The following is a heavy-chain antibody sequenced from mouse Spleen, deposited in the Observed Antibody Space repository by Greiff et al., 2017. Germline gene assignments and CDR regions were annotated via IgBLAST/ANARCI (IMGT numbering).Heavy chain of an antibody. J-gene: IGHJ2*01. Sequence: QVQLQQPGAELVKPGASVKLSCKASGYTFTSSWMHWVKQRPGQGLEWIGEINPSNGRTNYNEKFKSKATLTVDKSSSTAYMQLSSLTSEDSAVYYCARSFYDYPYYFDYWGQGTTLTVSS. D-gene: IGHD2-4*01. CDR3: ARSFYDYPYYFDY. CDR1: GYTFTSSW. V-gene: IGHV1S81*02. CDR2: INPSNGRT.